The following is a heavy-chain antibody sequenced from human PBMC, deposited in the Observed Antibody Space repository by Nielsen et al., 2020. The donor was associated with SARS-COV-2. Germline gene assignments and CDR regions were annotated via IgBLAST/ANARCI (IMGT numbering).Heavy chain of an antibody. Sequence: GESLKISCAASGFTFSSYSMNWVRQAPGKGLEWVSSISSSSSYIYYADSVKGRFTISRDNAKNSLYLQMNSLRAEDTAVYYCASQTSSSWDFDYWGQGTLVTVSS. CDR1: GFTFSSYS. V-gene: IGHV3-21*01. J-gene: IGHJ4*02. CDR3: ASQTSSSWDFDY. D-gene: IGHD6-13*01. CDR2: ISSSSSYI.